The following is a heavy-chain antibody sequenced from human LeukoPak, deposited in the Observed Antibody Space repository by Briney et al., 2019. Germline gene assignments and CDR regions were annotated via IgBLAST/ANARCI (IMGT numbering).Heavy chain of an antibody. CDR1: DFAFSNFG. CDR3: ARTAVAGTLRWFDL. D-gene: IGHD6-19*01. CDR2: IRYDGSNN. J-gene: IGHJ5*02. Sequence: GGSLRLSCVASDFAFSNFGMHWVRQAPGKGLEWLSFIRYDGSNNYHADSVKGRFSISRDNSNNTLHLQMNTLRPDDTAVYYCARTAVAGTLRWFDLWGQGTLVIVSS. V-gene: IGHV3-30*02.